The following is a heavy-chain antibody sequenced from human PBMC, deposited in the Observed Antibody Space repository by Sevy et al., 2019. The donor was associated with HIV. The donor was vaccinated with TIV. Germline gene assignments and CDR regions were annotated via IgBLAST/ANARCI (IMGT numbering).Heavy chain of an antibody. CDR3: PRKMKLLVPDY. D-gene: IGHD1-1*01. V-gene: IGHV3-21*01. CDR1: GFIFSNYN. J-gene: IGHJ4*02. CDR2: IRSSSNDI. Sequence: GGSLRLSCTASGFIFSNYNMNWVRQAPGKGLEWVSYIRSSSNDIYYADSVKSRFTISRENAKKSLNLQMNSLRAADTAVYYCPRKMKLLVPDYWGQGTLVTVSS.